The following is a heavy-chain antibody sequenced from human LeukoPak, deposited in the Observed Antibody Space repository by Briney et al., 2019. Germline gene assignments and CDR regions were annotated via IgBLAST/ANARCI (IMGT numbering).Heavy chain of an antibody. CDR2: VKQDGSEK. CDR3: ARAIAAAGFYYFDY. Sequence: HPGGSLRLSCAASGFTFSSYWMSWVRQAPGKGLEWVANVKQDGSEKYYVDSVKGRFTISRDNAKNSLYLQMNSLRAEDTAVYYCARAIAAAGFYYFDYWGQGTLVTVSS. D-gene: IGHD6-13*01. CDR1: GFTFSSYW. V-gene: IGHV3-7*01. J-gene: IGHJ4*02.